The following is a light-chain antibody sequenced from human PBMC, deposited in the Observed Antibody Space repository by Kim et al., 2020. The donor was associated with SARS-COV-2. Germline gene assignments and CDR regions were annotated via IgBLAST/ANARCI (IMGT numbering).Light chain of an antibody. V-gene: IGKV3-20*01. CDR2: DAT. CDR1: HNIRNNY. J-gene: IGKJ2*01. Sequence: EIVLTQSPDTLSLSPGERATLSCRASHNIRNNYLAWYQQKPGQAPRLVIHDATNRATGIPDRFSGSGSGTDFTLTISRLEFEDFSVYYCHQHGTSPHTFGQGTKLEI. CDR3: HQHGTSPHT.